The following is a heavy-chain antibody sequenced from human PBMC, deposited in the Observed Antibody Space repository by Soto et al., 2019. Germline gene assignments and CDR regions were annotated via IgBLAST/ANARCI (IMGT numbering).Heavy chain of an antibody. J-gene: IGHJ6*02. V-gene: IGHV1-69*05. D-gene: IGHD3-3*02. CDR3: ARIRLANNYYSSGMDV. CDR1: GGTFSNYA. CDR2: IIPMFGRV. Sequence: QVQLVQSGAEVKRPGSSVRVSCKASGGTFSNYAISWVRQAPGQGLEWMGGIIPMFGRVNYAQKFQGRVTITTDQSTGTAYMDLSSLRSEDTAIYYCARIRLANNYYSSGMDVWGQGTTVTVSS.